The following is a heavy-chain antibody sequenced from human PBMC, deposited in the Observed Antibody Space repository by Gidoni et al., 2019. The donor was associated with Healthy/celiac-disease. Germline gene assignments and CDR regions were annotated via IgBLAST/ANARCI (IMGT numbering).Heavy chain of an antibody. V-gene: IGHV3-30-3*01. D-gene: IGHD5-12*01. CDR1: GFTFSSYA. CDR2: ISYDGSNK. J-gene: IGHJ4*02. Sequence: QVQLVESGGGVVQPGRSLSLSCAAPGFTFSSYAMHWVRQAPGKGLEWVAVISYDGSNKYYADSVKGRFTISRDNSKNTLYLQMNSLRAEDTAVYYCARESEMATIDYWGQGTLVTVSS. CDR3: ARESEMATIDY.